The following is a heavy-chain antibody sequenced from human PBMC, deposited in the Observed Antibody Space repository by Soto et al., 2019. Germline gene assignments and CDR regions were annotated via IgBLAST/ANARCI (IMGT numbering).Heavy chain of an antibody. V-gene: IGHV1-3*01. CDR2: INPANGVT. Sequence: ASLKVSCKTSGYTFTTIFLHWLRQAPGQRLEWMGWINPANGVTMYSQKFLGRVSNTRDTSATTAYMELTSLTSNDTAVYYCARGPSCGCFDFWGQGAVLTVSS. CDR3: ARGPSCGCFDF. J-gene: IGHJ4*02. CDR1: GYTFTTIF. D-gene: IGHD5-12*01.